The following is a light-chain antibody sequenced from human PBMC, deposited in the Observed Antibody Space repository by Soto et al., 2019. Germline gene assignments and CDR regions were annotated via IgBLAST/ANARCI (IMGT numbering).Light chain of an antibody. CDR3: PQYVSAHLT. Sequence: DIVMTQSPDSLAVSLGERATINCKSSQSILTSSNNKIHLAWYQQKPGQPPKLVIDRASTRDCGVPDLLSGSESGTDFTLCISSLQADEVATNYCPQYVSAHLTFGGGTKVEI. CDR2: RAS. CDR1: QSILTSSNNKIH. J-gene: IGKJ4*01. V-gene: IGKV4-1*01.